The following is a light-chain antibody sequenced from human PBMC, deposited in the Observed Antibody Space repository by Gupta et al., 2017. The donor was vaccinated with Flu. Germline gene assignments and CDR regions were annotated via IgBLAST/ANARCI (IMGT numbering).Light chain of an antibody. CDR3: CSDAVSHTYV. J-gene: IGLJ1*01. Sequence: QSALTQPRSVSGSPGQSVTISCTGTIRDVGDNNYVSWYQQHPAKAPKLMIYDVYKRPAGVPGRFSGSKSGNTASLAISGLQAEDEAAYYCCSDAVSHTYVFGSGTEVTVL. V-gene: IGLV2-11*01. CDR1: IRDVGDNNY. CDR2: DVY.